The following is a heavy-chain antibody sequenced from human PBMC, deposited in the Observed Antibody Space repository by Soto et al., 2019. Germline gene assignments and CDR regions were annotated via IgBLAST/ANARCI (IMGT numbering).Heavy chain of an antibody. J-gene: IGHJ4*01. CDR3: ARAPEAPPIFVVVRPYFVDF. D-gene: IGHD3-3*01. CDR1: GGSISSGGSY. CDR2: IFYSDSF. V-gene: IGHV4-31*03. Sequence: QVQLQESGPGLVKSSQTLSLTCTVSGGSISSGGSYWSWIRQRPGKGLAWIGSIFYSDSFYYTPSRKGRVVRLADRCKIQFTLKLSSVTVADTVVYCRARAPEAPPIFVVVRPYFVDFQGERNMGTVSS.